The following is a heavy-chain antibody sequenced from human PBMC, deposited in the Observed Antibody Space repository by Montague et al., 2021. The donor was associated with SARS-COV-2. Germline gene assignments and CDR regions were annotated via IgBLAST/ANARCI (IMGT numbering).Heavy chain of an antibody. J-gene: IGHJ4*02. CDR3: SRSLDPAGTYYLPY. V-gene: IGHV4-59*01. CDR2: IPYSGSN. D-gene: IGHD3-10*01. CDR1: GGSIRSYS. Sequence: SETLSLTCTVSGGSIRSYSWSWLRQPPGTELEWIGNIPYSGSNTYSPSPKSRVTISIDTPKNQFSLKLSSVTAAATAVYYCSRSLDPAGTYYLPYWGQGTLVTVSS.